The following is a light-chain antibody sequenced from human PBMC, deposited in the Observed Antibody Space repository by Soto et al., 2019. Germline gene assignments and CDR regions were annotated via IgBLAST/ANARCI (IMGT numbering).Light chain of an antibody. CDR2: DVS. CDR3: SSYRDSSTVV. Sequence: QSALTQPASVSGSPGQSITISCTGTSSDIGGYNYVSWYQQHPGKAPKLMIYDVSDRPSGVSNRFSSSKSGNTASLTISGLQAEDEADYYCSSYRDSSTVVFGGGTKLTVL. V-gene: IGLV2-14*03. J-gene: IGLJ3*02. CDR1: SSDIGGYNY.